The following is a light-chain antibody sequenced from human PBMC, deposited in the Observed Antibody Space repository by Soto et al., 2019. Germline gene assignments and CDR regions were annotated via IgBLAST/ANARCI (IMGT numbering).Light chain of an antibody. CDR2: DVS. CDR3: RSYTSSSTYV. J-gene: IGLJ1*01. Sequence: QSALTQHASGSGSPGLSITISCTGTSSDDGGYNYVSWYQQHPGKAPKLMIYDVSNRPSGVSNRFSGYKSGNTASLTIYGLQSEDEADYNCRSYTSSSTYVFGTGTKLTVL. V-gene: IGLV2-14*01. CDR1: SSDDGGYNY.